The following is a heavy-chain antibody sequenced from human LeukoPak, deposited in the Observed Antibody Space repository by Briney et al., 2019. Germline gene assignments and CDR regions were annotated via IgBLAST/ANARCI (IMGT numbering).Heavy chain of an antibody. D-gene: IGHD6-19*01. CDR2: INPNSGGT. CDR3: ARDVFEYSSGWYYDY. V-gene: IGHV1-2*02. J-gene: IGHJ4*02. Sequence: ASVKVSCKASGYTFTGYYMHWVRQAPGQGLEWMGWINPNSGGTNYAQKFQGRVTMTRDTSISTAYMELSRLRSDDTAVYYCARDVFEYSSGWYYDYWGQGTLVTVSS. CDR1: GYTFTGYY.